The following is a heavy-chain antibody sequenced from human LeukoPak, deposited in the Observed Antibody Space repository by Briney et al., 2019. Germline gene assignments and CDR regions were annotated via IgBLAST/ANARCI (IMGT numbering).Heavy chain of an antibody. CDR3: AKDWCSGLDY. D-gene: IGHD6-19*01. CDR1: GFTFDDYA. J-gene: IGHJ4*02. CDR2: ISWNSGSI. V-gene: IGHV3-9*03. Sequence: GGSLRLSCAASGFTFDDYAMHWVGQAPGKGLEGVPGISWNSGSIDYADSVKGGFTISRDNAKKSLYMQMNSLRAEDIALYYCAKDWCSGLDYWGQGTLVTVSS.